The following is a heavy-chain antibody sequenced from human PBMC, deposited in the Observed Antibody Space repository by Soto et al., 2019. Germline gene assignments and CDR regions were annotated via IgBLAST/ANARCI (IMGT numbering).Heavy chain of an antibody. D-gene: IGHD1-26*01. CDR1: GYTFTSYY. CDR2: INPSGGST. Sequence: ASVKVSCKASGYTFTSYYMHWLRQAPGQGLEWMGIINPSGGSTSYAQKFQGRVTMTRDTSTSTVYMELSSLRSEDTAVYYCAEARHYYYGMDVWGQGTTVTVSS. J-gene: IGHJ6*02. V-gene: IGHV1-46*01. CDR3: AEARHYYYGMDV.